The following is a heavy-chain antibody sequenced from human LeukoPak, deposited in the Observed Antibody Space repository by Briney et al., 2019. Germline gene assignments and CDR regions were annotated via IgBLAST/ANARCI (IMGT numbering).Heavy chain of an antibody. V-gene: IGHV3-33*01. CDR3: ARDGLAAAEAGWFDP. J-gene: IGHJ5*02. Sequence: PGRSLRLSCAASGFTFSSYGMHWVRQAPGKGLEWVAVIWYDGSNKYYADSVKGRFTISRDNSKNTLYLQMSSLRAEDTAVYYCARDGLAAAEAGWFDPWGQGTLVTVSS. CDR2: IWYDGSNK. D-gene: IGHD6-13*01. CDR1: GFTFSSYG.